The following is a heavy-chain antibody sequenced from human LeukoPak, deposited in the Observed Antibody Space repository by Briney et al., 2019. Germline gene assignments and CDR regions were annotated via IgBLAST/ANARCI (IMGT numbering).Heavy chain of an antibody. Sequence: GGSLRLSCAASGFIFRNHGMHWVRQAPGKGLEWVAVISYDGSNKYYADSVKGRFTISRDNSKNTLYLQMNSLRAEDTAVYYCARAVATYFPSDYWGQGTLVTVSS. CDR1: GFIFRNHG. J-gene: IGHJ4*02. V-gene: IGHV3-30*19. D-gene: IGHD5-12*01. CDR3: ARAVATYFPSDY. CDR2: ISYDGSNK.